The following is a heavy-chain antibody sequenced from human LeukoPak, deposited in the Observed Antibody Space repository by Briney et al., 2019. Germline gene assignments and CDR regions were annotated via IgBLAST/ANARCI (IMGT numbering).Heavy chain of an antibody. CDR2: ITGNSHTI. CDR3: TTLEIYYYDSSGPS. D-gene: IGHD3-22*01. J-gene: IGHJ5*02. CDR1: GFTFNTYS. Sequence: GGSLRLSCEASGFTFNTYSMNWVRQAPGKGLEWISYITGNSHTIYYADSVKGRFTISRDNAKNSLYLQMNSLKTEDTAVYYCTTLEIYYYDSSGPSWGQGTLVTVSS. V-gene: IGHV3-48*01.